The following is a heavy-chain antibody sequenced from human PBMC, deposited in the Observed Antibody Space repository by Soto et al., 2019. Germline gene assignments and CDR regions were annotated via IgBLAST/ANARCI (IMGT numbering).Heavy chain of an antibody. J-gene: IGHJ6*03. CDR2: INHSGST. Sequence: NPSETLSLTCAVYGGSFSGYYWSWIRQPPGKGLEWIGEINHSGSTNYNPSLKSRVTISVDTSKNQFSLKLSSVTAADTAVYYCARVVKRYYYYYMDVWGKGTTVTVSS. D-gene: IGHD3-16*02. V-gene: IGHV4-34*01. CDR3: ARVVKRYYYYYMDV. CDR1: GGSFSGYY.